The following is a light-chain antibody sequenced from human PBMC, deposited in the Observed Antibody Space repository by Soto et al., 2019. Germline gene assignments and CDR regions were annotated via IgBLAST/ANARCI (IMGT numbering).Light chain of an antibody. CDR2: EGS. V-gene: IGLV2-23*01. J-gene: IGLJ1*01. CDR3: CSYAGSSTYV. Sequence: QSVLTQPASVSGSPGQSITISCTGTSSDVGSYNLVSWYQQHPGKAPKLMIYEGSKRPSGVSNRFSGSKSGSTASLTISGLQAEDEADYYCCSYAGSSTYVFGNGTKVTVL. CDR1: SSDVGSYNL.